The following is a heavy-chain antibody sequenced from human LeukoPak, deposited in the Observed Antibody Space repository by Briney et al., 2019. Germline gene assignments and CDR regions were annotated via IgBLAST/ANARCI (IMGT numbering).Heavy chain of an antibody. V-gene: IGHV3-9*01. Sequence: GGSLRLSCAASGFTFDDYAMHWVRQAPGKGLEWVSGISWNSGSIGYADSVKGRFTISRDNAKNSLYLQMNSLRAEDTALYYCARGRYSGTTYYFDYWGQGTLVTVSS. J-gene: IGHJ4*02. CDR3: ARGRYSGTTYYFDY. D-gene: IGHD5-12*01. CDR2: ISWNSGSI. CDR1: GFTFDDYA.